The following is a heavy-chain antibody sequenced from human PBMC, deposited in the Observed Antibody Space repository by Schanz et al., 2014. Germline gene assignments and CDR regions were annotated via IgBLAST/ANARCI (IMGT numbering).Heavy chain of an antibody. CDR1: GYTLSTHG. D-gene: IGHD4-17*01. J-gene: IGHJ4*02. V-gene: IGHV1-18*01. Sequence: QVQLVQSGAEVKKPGASVKVSCRASGYTLSTHGIVWVRQAPGQGLEWVAWISPYNGNTAYAQNLKGRVRMTTDTSTATAYMELRSLRLDDTAVYYCARATTAWPFDLWGQGTLVTVSS. CDR2: ISPYNGNT. CDR3: ARATTAWPFDL.